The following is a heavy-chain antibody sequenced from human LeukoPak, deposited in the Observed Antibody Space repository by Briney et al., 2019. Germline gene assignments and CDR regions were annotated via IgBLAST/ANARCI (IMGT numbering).Heavy chain of an antibody. CDR1: GFTFSDHY. CDR2: TRNKANSYTT. V-gene: IGHV3-72*01. CDR3: ARLHDYGDYSAFDY. J-gene: IGHJ4*02. Sequence: LPGRSLRLSCAASGFTFSDHYMDWVRQAPGKGLEWVGRTRNKANSYTTEYAASVKGRFTISRDDSKNSLYLQMNSLKTEDTAVYYCARLHDYGDYSAFDYWGQGTLVTVSS. D-gene: IGHD4-17*01.